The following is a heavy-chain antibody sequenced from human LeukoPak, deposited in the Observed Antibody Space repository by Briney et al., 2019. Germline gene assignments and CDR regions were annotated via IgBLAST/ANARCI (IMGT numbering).Heavy chain of an antibody. V-gene: IGHV1-69*02. CDR1: GGTFNSYT. D-gene: IGHD2-2*01. CDR2: IIPILGIA. CDR3: ASDLSEGDIVVVPAAIGYNWFDP. J-gene: IGHJ5*02. Sequence: GASVTVSCKASGGTFNSYTISWVRQAPGQGLEWMGRIIPILGIANYPQKFQGRVTITADKSTCTDYLELSSLRSEDTAVYYCASDLSEGDIVVVPAAIGYNWFDPWGQGTLVTVSS.